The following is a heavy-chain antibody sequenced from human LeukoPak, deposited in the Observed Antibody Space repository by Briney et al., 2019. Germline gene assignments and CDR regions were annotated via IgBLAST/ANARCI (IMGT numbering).Heavy chain of an antibody. V-gene: IGHV1-2*02. J-gene: IGHJ4*02. D-gene: IGHD5-18*01. Sequence: ASVKVSCKASGYTFTGYYMHWVRQAAGQGLEWMGWINPNSGGTNYAQKFQGRVTMTRDTSISTAYMELSRLRSDDTAVYYCARVAPRESGYSYQGFDYWGQGTLVTVSS. CDR2: INPNSGGT. CDR1: GYTFTGYY. CDR3: ARVAPRESGYSYQGFDY.